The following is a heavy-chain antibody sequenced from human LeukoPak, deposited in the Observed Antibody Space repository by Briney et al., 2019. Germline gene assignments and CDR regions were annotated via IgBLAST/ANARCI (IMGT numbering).Heavy chain of an antibody. CDR3: ARDYSSSWHYYYYMDV. Sequence: SETLSLTCTVSGGSISSGSYYWSWIRQPAGKGLEWIGRIYTSGSTNYNPSLKSRVTISVDTSKNQFSLKLSSVTAADTAVYYCARDYSSSWHYYYYMDVWGKGTTVTVSS. D-gene: IGHD6-13*01. V-gene: IGHV4-61*02. J-gene: IGHJ6*03. CDR2: IYTSGST. CDR1: GGSISSGSYY.